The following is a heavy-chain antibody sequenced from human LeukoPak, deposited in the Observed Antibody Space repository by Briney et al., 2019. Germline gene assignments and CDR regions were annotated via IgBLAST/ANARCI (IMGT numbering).Heavy chain of an antibody. V-gene: IGHV4-4*07. CDR3: ARDSGKGDTAHMDV. Sequence: SETLSLTCTVSGGSISNYYWSWVRQPAGKGLEWVGNVYTSGSTNYNPSLKSRVTMSVDTSKNQFSLRLSSVTAADTAVYYCARDSGKGDTAHMDVWGKGTTVTVSS. CDR1: GGSISNYY. J-gene: IGHJ6*03. D-gene: IGHD1-26*01. CDR2: VYTSGST.